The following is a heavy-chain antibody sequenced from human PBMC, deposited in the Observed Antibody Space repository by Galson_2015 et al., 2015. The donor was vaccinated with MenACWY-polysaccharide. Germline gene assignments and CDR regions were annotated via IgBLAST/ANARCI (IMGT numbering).Heavy chain of an antibody. D-gene: IGHD5-18*01. CDR3: ARSPGGYSSGGQIDS. J-gene: IGHJ4*02. Sequence: SVKVSCKASGYTFTSYAMHWVRQAPGQRLEWMGWINAGNGNTKYSQKFQGRVTITRDTSASTAYMELSSLRSEDTAVYYCARSPGGYSSGGQIDSWGQGSLVTVSS. CDR1: GYTFTSYA. CDR2: INAGNGNT. V-gene: IGHV1-3*01.